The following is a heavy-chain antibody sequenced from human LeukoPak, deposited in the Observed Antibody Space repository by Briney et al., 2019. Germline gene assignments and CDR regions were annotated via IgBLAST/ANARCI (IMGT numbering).Heavy chain of an antibody. CDR2: INSEGTTT. CDR3: AKDSGHTAMRRLYYYYMDV. CDR1: GFTFSRYW. J-gene: IGHJ6*03. D-gene: IGHD5-18*01. V-gene: IGHV3-74*01. Sequence: GGSLRLSCEGSGFTFSRYWMHWVRQAPGKGLMWVARINSEGTTTSYADSVKGRFTISRDNAKNTLYLQMNSLRAEDTAVYYCAKDSGHTAMRRLYYYYMDVWGKGTTVTISS.